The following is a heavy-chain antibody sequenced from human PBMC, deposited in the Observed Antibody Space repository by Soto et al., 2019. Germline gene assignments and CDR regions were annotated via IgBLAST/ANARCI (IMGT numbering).Heavy chain of an antibody. Sequence: SVKGSCKTAGSTFTSTAEKWVRQARGQRLEWIGWIVVGSGNTNYAQKFQERVTITRDMSTSTAYMELSSLRSEDTAVYYCAADRGDYDTYYYYGMDVWGQGSTVTVSS. V-gene: IGHV1-58*01. D-gene: IGHD4-17*01. CDR2: IVVGSGNT. CDR1: GSTFTSTA. CDR3: AADRGDYDTYYYYGMDV. J-gene: IGHJ6*02.